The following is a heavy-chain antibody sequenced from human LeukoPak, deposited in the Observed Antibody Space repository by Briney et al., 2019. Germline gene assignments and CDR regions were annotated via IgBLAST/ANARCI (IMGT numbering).Heavy chain of an antibody. V-gene: IGHV3-15*07. CDR3: AQGSGQYFNY. CDR2: IKSKSAGGTT. J-gene: IGHJ4*02. Sequence: PGGSLRLSCAVSGLTLSNVWMNWVRQAPEKGLEWVGRIKSKSAGGTTDFAAPVKGRFTISRDDSKNTLYLQMNSLTSEDTAVYYCAQGSGQYFNYWGQGTLVTVSS. D-gene: IGHD2-15*01. CDR1: GLTLSNVW.